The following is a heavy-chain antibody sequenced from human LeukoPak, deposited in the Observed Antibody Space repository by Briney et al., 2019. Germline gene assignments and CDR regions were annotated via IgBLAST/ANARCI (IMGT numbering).Heavy chain of an antibody. CDR3: ASTYSSSWYNWFDP. V-gene: IGHV4-59*01. Sequence: KPSETLSLTCTVSGGSISSYYWSWIRQPPGKGLEWIGYIYYSGSTNYNPSLKSRVTISVDTSKNQFSLKLRSVTAADTAVYYCASTYSSSWYNWFDPWGQGTLVTVSS. D-gene: IGHD6-13*01. CDR1: GGSISSYY. CDR2: IYYSGST. J-gene: IGHJ5*02.